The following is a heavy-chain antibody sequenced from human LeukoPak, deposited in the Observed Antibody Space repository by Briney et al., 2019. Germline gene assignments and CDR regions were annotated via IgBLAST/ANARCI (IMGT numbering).Heavy chain of an antibody. CDR3: AREYCSGTSCPKPYYYYYYMDV. V-gene: IGHV3-23*01. J-gene: IGHJ6*03. CDR2: VSSSGAGT. Sequence: GGSLRLSCAASGFTFSDYAMSWVRQAPGKGLEWVSVVSSSGAGTYYADSVKGRFTISGDNSKYTLYLQVNSLRAEDTAVYYCAREYCSGTSCPKPYYYYYYMDVWGKGTTVTVSS. CDR1: GFTFSDYA. D-gene: IGHD2-2*01.